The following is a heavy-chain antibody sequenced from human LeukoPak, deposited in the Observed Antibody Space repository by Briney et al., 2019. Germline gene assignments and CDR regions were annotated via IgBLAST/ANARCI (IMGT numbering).Heavy chain of an antibody. Sequence: ASVKVSCKASGYTFTSYDINWVRQATGQGLEWLGWMNPNSGNTGYAQKFQGRVTMTRNTSISTAYMELSSLRSEDTAVYYCARESDGYYYGSGSRNWFDPWGPGTLVTVSS. V-gene: IGHV1-8*01. D-gene: IGHD3-10*01. CDR3: ARESDGYYYGSGSRNWFDP. CDR2: MNPNSGNT. CDR1: GYTFTSYD. J-gene: IGHJ5*02.